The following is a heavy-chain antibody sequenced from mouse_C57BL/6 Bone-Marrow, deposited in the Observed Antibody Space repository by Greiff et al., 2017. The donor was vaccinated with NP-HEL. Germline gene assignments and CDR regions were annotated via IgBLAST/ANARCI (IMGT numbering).Heavy chain of an antibody. Sequence: QVQLQQSGPGLVQPSQSLSITCTVSGFSLTSYGVHWVRQSPGKGLEWLGVIWSGGSTDYNAAFISRLSISKDNSKSQVFFEMNSLQADDTAIYYCARSLRYSNYAFDYWGQGTTLTVSS. J-gene: IGHJ2*01. CDR3: ARSLRYSNYAFDY. CDR2: IWSGGST. CDR1: GFSLTSYG. V-gene: IGHV2-2*01. D-gene: IGHD2-5*01.